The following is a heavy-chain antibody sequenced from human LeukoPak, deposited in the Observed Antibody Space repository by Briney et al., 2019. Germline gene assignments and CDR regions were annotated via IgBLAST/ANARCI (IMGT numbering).Heavy chain of an antibody. CDR1: GFTVSSNY. CDR3: ARSERYFDWLSFDY. J-gene: IGHJ4*02. D-gene: IGHD3-9*01. Sequence: HPGGSLRLSCAASGFTVSSNYMSWVRQAPGKGLEWVSVIYSGGSTYYADSVKGRFTISRDNSKNTLYLQMNSLRAEDTAVYYCARSERYFDWLSFDYWGQGTLVTVSS. V-gene: IGHV3-53*01. CDR2: IYSGGST.